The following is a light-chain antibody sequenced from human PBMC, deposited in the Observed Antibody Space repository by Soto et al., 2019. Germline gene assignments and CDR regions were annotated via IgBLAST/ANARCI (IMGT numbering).Light chain of an antibody. CDR3: QQYGSSPPRT. CDR2: GAS. CDR1: QSVSNDF. Sequence: EIVLTQSPGILSLSPGERATPSCRASQSVSNDFLAWYQQKPGQAPRLLIYGASTRATDVPDRFSGSGSGADFTLSISILEPEDFAVYYCQQYGSSPPRTFGQGTRWIS. J-gene: IGKJ1*01. V-gene: IGKV3-20*01.